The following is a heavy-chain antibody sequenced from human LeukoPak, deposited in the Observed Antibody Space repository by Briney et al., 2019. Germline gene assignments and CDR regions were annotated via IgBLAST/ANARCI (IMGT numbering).Heavy chain of an antibody. V-gene: IGHV4-59*12. Sequence: SETLSLTCTVSGGSISSYYWSWIRQPPGKGLEWIGYIYYSGSTSYNPSLKSRVTISVDTSKNQFSLKLSSVTAADTAVYYCARDFRWFDPWGQGTLVTVSS. CDR2: IYYSGST. D-gene: IGHD3-10*01. J-gene: IGHJ5*02. CDR3: ARDFRWFDP. CDR1: GGSISSYY.